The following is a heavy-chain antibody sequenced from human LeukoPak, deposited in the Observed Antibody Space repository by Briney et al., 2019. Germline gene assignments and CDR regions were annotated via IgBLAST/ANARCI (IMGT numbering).Heavy chain of an antibody. CDR2: FDPEDGET. J-gene: IGHJ6*04. Sequence: ASVKVSCKVSGYTLTELSMHWVRQAPGKGLEWMGGFDPEDGETIYAQKFQGRVTMTEDTSTDTAYMELSSLRSEDTAVYYCATLTLFAVVVPAASVLDVWGKGTTVTVSS. CDR3: ATLTLFAVVVPAASVLDV. CDR1: GYTLTELS. V-gene: IGHV1-24*01. D-gene: IGHD2-2*01.